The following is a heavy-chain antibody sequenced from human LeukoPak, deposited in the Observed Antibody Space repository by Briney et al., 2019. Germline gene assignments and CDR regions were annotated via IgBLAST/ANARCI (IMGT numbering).Heavy chain of an antibody. CDR3: TSWAGEVKNGLWSGPFDY. CDR2: IDPSGGST. D-gene: IGHD3-3*01. V-gene: IGHV1-46*01. Sequence: ASVKVSCKASGYTFTSHYFHWVRQAPGQGLEWMGIIDPSGGSTNYAQKFQGRVAMTRDTSTSTVYMDLSSPRSEDTAVYYCTSWAGEVKNGLWSGPFDYWGQGALVTVSS. J-gene: IGHJ4*02. CDR1: GYTFTSHY.